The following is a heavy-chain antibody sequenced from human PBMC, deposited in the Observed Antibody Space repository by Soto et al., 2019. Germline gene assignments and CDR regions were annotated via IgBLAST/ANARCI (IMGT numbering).Heavy chain of an antibody. J-gene: IGHJ3*02. CDR3: AAVGAELRYFDYAFDI. CDR1: GFTFTSSA. D-gene: IGHD3-9*01. CDR2: IVVGSGNT. Sequence: ASVKVSCMASGFTFTSSAMQWVRQARGQRLEWIGWIVVGSGNTNYAQKFQERVTITRDMSTSTAYMELSSLRSEDTAVYYCAAVGAELRYFDYAFDIWGQGTMVTVSS. V-gene: IGHV1-58*02.